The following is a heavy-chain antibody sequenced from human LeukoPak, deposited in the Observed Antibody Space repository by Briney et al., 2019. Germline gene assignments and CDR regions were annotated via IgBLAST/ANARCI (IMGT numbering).Heavy chain of an antibody. CDR1: GGSISSGSYY. J-gene: IGHJ4*02. CDR3: AREDIVVVPAANPFDY. D-gene: IGHD2-2*01. CDR2: IYTSGST. Sequence: SETLSLTCTVSGGSISSGSYYWRWIRQPAGKGLEWIVRIYTSGSTNYNPSLKSRVTISVDTSKNQFSLKLSSVTAADTAVYYCAREDIVVVPAANPFDYWGQGTLVTVSS. V-gene: IGHV4-61*02.